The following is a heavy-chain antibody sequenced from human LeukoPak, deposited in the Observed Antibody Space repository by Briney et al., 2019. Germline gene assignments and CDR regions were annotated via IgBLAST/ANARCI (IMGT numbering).Heavy chain of an antibody. Sequence: GGSLRLSCAASGFTFSDYYMSWIRQAPGKGLEWVSYISSSGSTIYYADSVKGRFTISRDNAKNSLYLQMNSLRAEDTALYYCGKDSGGYYKAGGYFDYWGQGTLVTVSS. CDR3: GKDSGGYYKAGGYFDY. J-gene: IGHJ4*02. D-gene: IGHD3-10*01. V-gene: IGHV3-11*01. CDR1: GFTFSDYY. CDR2: ISSSGSTI.